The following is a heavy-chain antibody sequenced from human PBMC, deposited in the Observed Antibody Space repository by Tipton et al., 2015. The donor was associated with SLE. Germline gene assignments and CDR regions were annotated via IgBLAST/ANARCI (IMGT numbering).Heavy chain of an antibody. V-gene: IGHV4-39*07. CDR2: IYYSGST. Sequence: LRLSCTVSGGSIGSSSYYWGWIRQPPGKGLEWIGSIYYSGSTYYNPSLKSRVTISVDTSKNQFSLKLSSVTAADTAVYYCARHKDFLEWLSSANWFDPWGQGTLVTVSS. D-gene: IGHD3-3*01. CDR1: GGSIGSSSYY. J-gene: IGHJ5*02. CDR3: ARHKDFLEWLSSANWFDP.